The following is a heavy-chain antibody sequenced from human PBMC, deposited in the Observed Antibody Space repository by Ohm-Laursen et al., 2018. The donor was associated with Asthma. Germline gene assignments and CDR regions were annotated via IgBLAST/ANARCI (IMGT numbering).Heavy chain of an antibody. Sequence: SLRLSCAASGFTVGSDYMTWVRQAPGKGLEWVSAIYSGGTTYYADSVRGRFTISRDNSKNTLYLQMNSLRAEDTAVYYCARDFVRYFDRALDVWGQGTTVTVSS. CDR2: IYSGGTT. D-gene: IGHD3-9*01. V-gene: IGHV3-53*05. CDR1: GFTVGSDY. J-gene: IGHJ6*02. CDR3: ARDFVRYFDRALDV.